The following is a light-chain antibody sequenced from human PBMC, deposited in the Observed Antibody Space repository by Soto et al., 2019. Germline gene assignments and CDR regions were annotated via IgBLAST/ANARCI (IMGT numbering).Light chain of an antibody. J-gene: IGKJ1*01. CDR3: QQYIHWPT. CDR2: GAS. CDR1: QSISSD. V-gene: IGKV3-15*01. Sequence: EIVMTQSPATLSVSPGERVTLSCRASQSISSDLAWVQVKRGQAPRLLIYGASTRAPGIPARFSGSGSGTDFTLPISSLQSADVAFYYWQQYIHWPTFGPGTKVEIK.